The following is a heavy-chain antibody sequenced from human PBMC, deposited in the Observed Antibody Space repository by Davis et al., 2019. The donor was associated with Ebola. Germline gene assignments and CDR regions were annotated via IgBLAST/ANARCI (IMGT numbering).Heavy chain of an antibody. CDR1: GGAISSYY. J-gene: IGHJ5*02. CDR3: AREALVPAAGNWFDP. Sequence: PSETLSLTCTVSGGAISSYYWTWIRQPAGKGLEWIGRIYTSGSPNYNPSLKSRVTMSIHTSKNRFSLNLTSVTAADTAVYYCAREALVPAAGNWFDPWGQGALVTVSS. D-gene: IGHD2-2*01. V-gene: IGHV4-4*07. CDR2: IYTSGSP.